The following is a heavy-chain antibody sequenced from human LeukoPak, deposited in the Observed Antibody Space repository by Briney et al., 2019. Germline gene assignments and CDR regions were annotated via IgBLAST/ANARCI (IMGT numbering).Heavy chain of an antibody. CDR3: ARDRVGAYAFDI. Sequence: GGYLRLSCAASGFTFSSYAMHWVRQAPGKGLEWVAVISYDGSNKYYADSVKGRFTIPRDNSKNTLYLQMNSLRAEDTAVYYCARDRVGAYAFDIWGQGTMVTVSS. CDR2: ISYDGSNK. CDR1: GFTFSSYA. D-gene: IGHD1-26*01. J-gene: IGHJ3*02. V-gene: IGHV3-30*04.